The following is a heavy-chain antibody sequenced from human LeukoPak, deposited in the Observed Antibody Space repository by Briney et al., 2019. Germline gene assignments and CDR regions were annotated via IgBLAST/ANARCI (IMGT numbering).Heavy chain of an antibody. D-gene: IGHD2-15*01. V-gene: IGHV1-69*04. CDR3: ASDCSGGSCYWGTFDY. CDR1: GYTFTSYG. J-gene: IGHJ4*02. Sequence: GASVKVSCKASGYTFTSYGISWVRQAPGQGLEWMGRIIPILGIANYAQKFQGRVTITADKSTSTAYMELSSLRSEDTAVYYCASDCSGGSCYWGTFDYWGQGTLVTVSS. CDR2: IIPILGIA.